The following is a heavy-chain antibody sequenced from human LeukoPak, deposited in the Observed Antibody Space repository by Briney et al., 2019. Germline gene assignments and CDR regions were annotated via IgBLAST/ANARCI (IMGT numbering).Heavy chain of an antibody. CDR2: ISSSSSTI. CDR1: GFTFSSYS. CDR3: ARDRSASNSPYSAFGY. D-gene: IGHD4-11*01. J-gene: IGHJ4*02. Sequence: GGSLRLSCAASGFTFSSYSMNWVRQAPGKGLEWVSYISSSSSTIYYADSVKGRFTISRDNAKNSLYLQMNSLRAEDTAVYYCARDRSASNSPYSAFGYWGQGTLVTVSS. V-gene: IGHV3-48*04.